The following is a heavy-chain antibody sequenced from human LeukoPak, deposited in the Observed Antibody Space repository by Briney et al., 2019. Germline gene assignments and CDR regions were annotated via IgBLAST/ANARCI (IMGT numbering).Heavy chain of an antibody. J-gene: IGHJ3*02. V-gene: IGHV3-7*04. Sequence: GGPLRLSCAASGFTFSNYWMSWVRQAPGIGLQCVANIKQDGGEKYYVDSVKGRFTISRDNAKNSLSLQMNSLRAEDTAVYYCARARYSGTYSGALDIWGPGTMVTVSS. CDR2: IKQDGGEK. D-gene: IGHD1-26*01. CDR3: ARARYSGTYSGALDI. CDR1: GFTFSNYW.